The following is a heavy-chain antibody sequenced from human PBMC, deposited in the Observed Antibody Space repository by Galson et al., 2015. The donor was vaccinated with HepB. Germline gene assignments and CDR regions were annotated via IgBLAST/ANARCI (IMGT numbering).Heavy chain of an antibody. D-gene: IGHD3-22*01. CDR2: IYPGDPDT. J-gene: IGHJ4*02. CDR3: ARHPTYYYDSSGYEFDY. Sequence: QSGAEVKKPGESLKISCKGSGYSFTSYWIGWVRQMPGKGLEWMGIIYPGDPDTRYSPSFQGQVTISADKSISTAYLQWSSLKASDTAMYYCARHPTYYYDSSGYEFDYWGQGTLVTVSS. CDR1: GYSFTSYW. V-gene: IGHV5-51*01.